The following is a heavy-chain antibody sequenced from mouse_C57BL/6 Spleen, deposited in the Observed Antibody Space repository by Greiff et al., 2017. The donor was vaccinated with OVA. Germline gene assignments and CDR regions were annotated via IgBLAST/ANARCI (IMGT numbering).Heavy chain of an antibody. V-gene: IGHV1-64*01. D-gene: IGHD1-1*01. CDR2: IHPNSGST. J-gene: IGHJ3*01. Sequence: VQLQQPGAELVKPGASVKLSCKASGYTFTSYWMHWVKQRPGQGLEWIGMIHPNSGSTNYNEKFKSKATLTVDKSSSTAYMQLSSLTSEDSAVYYCAIGDYYGSSWFAYWGQGTLVTVSA. CDR1: GYTFTSYW. CDR3: AIGDYYGSSWFAY.